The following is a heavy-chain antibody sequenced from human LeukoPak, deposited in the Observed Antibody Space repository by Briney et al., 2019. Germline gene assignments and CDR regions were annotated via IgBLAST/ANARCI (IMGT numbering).Heavy chain of an antibody. CDR2: INPSGGST. Sequence: ASVKVSCKASGHTFSNYYMHWVRQAPGQGLEWMGIINPSGGSTSYAQKFQGRVTMTRDTAARTVYMEPSSLRSEDTAVYYCARSNRNYECWFDPWGQGTLVTVSS. CDR3: ARSNRNYECWFDP. J-gene: IGHJ5*02. V-gene: IGHV1-46*01. CDR1: GHTFSNYY. D-gene: IGHD1-7*01.